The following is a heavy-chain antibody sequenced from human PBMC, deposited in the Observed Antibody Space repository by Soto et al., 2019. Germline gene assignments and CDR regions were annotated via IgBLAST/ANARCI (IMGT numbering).Heavy chain of an antibody. CDR2: ISSSSSYI. J-gene: IGHJ6*02. D-gene: IGHD3-3*01. CDR3: ARCTTDFWRGYFYYYYGMDV. Sequence: PXGALRLSCAASGFTFSSYSMNGVRQAPGKGLEWVSSISSSSSYIYYADSVKGRFTISRDNAKNSPYLQMNSLRAEDTAVYYCARCTTDFWRGYFYYYYGMDVWGQGTTVTVSS. CDR1: GFTFSSYS. V-gene: IGHV3-21*01.